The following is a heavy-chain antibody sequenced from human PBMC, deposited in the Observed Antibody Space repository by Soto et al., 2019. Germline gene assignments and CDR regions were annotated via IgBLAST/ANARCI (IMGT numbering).Heavy chain of an antibody. Sequence: EVQLVESGGGLVKPGGSLRLSCAVSGFTFSDFDMSWVRQAPGKGLEWVSSITSNSVYVYYADSLKGRFTISRDNAKSSLYLQMNSLRADETAVYYCARDLSGGNSYYHGLDVWGQGTTVTVSS. J-gene: IGHJ6*02. CDR2: ITSNSVYV. CDR3: ARDLSGGNSYYHGLDV. CDR1: GFTFSDFD. D-gene: IGHD1-26*01. V-gene: IGHV3-21*01.